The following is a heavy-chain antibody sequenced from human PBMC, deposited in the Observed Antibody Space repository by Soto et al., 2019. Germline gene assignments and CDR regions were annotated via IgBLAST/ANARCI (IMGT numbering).Heavy chain of an antibody. CDR3: ARETYFYDSSGALDY. D-gene: IGHD3-22*01. V-gene: IGHV3-21*01. CDR2: ISSKSSYI. CDR1: GFTFSSYS. Sequence: EVQLVESGGGLVKPGGSLRVSCAASGFTFSSYSMNWVRQAPGKGLEWVSSISSKSSYIYYADSVKGRFTISRDNAKNSLFLQMNSLRAEDTAVYYCARETYFYDSSGALDYWGQGTLVTVSS. J-gene: IGHJ4*02.